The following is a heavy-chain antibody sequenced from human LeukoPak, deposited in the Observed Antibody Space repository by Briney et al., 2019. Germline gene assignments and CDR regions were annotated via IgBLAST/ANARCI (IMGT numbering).Heavy chain of an antibody. D-gene: IGHD6-13*01. V-gene: IGHV1-2*02. CDR2: INPNSGGT. CDR1: GYTFTGYY. J-gene: IGHJ5*02. CDR3: ARCPVRIAAAVHNWFDP. Sequence: VASVKVSCKASGYTFTGYYMHWVRQAPGQGLEWMGWINPNSGGTNYAQKFQGRVTMTRDTSISTAYMELSRLRSDDTAVYYCARCPVRIAAAVHNWFDPWGQGTLVTVSS.